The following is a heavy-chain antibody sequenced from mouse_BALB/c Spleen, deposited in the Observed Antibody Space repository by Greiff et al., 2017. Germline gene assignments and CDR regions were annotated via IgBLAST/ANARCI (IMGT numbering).Heavy chain of an antibody. CDR3: ARGGYGNYPYYFDY. Sequence: EVKVVESGGGLVKPGGSLKLSCAASGFTFSSYAMSWVRQTPEKRLEWVASISSGGSTYYPDSVKGRFTISRDNARNILYLQMSSLRSEDTAMYYCARGGYGNYPYYFDYWGQGTTLTVSS. CDR1: GFTFSSYA. D-gene: IGHD2-10*02. CDR2: ISSGGST. J-gene: IGHJ2*01. V-gene: IGHV5-6-5*01.